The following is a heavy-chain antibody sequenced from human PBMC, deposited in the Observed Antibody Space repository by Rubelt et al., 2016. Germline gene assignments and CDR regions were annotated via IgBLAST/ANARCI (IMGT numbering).Heavy chain of an antibody. CDR2: IYWDDDK. CDR1: GFSLSTSGVG. Sequence: QITLKESGPTLVKPTQTLTLTCTFSGFSLSTSGVGVGWIRQPPGKALEWLALIYWDDDKRYSPSLKSRLTITKDTSKNQVVLTMTNMDPVDTATYYCARPDDFWSGSALGYWGQGTLVTVSS. CDR3: ARPDDFWSGSALGY. V-gene: IGHV2-5*02. J-gene: IGHJ4*02. D-gene: IGHD3-3*01.